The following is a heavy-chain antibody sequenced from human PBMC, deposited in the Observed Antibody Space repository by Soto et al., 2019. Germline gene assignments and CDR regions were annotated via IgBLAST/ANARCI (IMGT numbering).Heavy chain of an antibody. CDR2: IYSGGST. Sequence: GGSLRLSCAASGFTVSSNYMSWVRQAPGKGLEWVSVIYSGGSTYYADSVKGPFTISRHNSKNTLYLQMNSLRAEDTAVYYCARDLIVAAAGTGVAFDIWGQGTMVTVSS. CDR3: ARDLIVAAAGTGVAFDI. J-gene: IGHJ3*02. D-gene: IGHD6-13*01. CDR1: GFTVSSNY. V-gene: IGHV3-53*04.